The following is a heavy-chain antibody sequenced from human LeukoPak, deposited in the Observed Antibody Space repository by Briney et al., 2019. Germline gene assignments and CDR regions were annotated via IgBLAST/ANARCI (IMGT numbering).Heavy chain of an antibody. Sequence: GASVKVSCKASGYTFTGYYMHWVRQAPGQGLEWMGWINPNSGGTNYAQKFQGRVTMTRDTSISTAYMELSRLRSDDTAVYYCARDRGITMVRGVIIIGEFDPWGQGTLVTVSS. J-gene: IGHJ5*02. CDR3: ARDRGITMVRGVIIIGEFDP. CDR2: INPNSGGT. D-gene: IGHD3-10*01. CDR1: GYTFTGYY. V-gene: IGHV1-2*02.